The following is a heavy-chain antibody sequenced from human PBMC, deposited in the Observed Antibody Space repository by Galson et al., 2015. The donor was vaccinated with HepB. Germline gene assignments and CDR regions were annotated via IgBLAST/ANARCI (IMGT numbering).Heavy chain of an antibody. CDR2: MKTGNGDT. D-gene: IGHD1-14*01. V-gene: IGHV1-46*01. CDR1: GYIFTNYH. Sequence: SVKVSCKASGYIFTNYHVHWVRQAPGQGLEWMGIMKTGNGDTSYAQKFRDRLTMTRDTSTNTVDMELSSLKSEDTAVYHCARELDNAYNLDHWGQGTLVTVSS. J-gene: IGHJ4*02. CDR3: ARELDNAYNLDH.